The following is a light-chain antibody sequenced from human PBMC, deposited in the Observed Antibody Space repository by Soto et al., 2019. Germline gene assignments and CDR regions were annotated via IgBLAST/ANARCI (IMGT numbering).Light chain of an antibody. CDR3: QQYGGSPRT. CDR2: GAS. J-gene: IGKJ1*01. V-gene: IGKV3-20*01. CDR1: QSVSRN. Sequence: EIVMTPSPATLSASPGDRVTSSCRASQSVSRNLAWYQQKPGQAPRLLIYGASSRATGIPDRFSGSGSGTDFTLTISRLEPEDFAVYYCQQYGGSPRTFGQGTKVDIK.